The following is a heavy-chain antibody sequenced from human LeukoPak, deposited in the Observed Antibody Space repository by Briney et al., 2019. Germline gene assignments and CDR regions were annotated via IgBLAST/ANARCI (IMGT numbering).Heavy chain of an antibody. D-gene: IGHD3-10*01. Sequence: GRSLRLSCAASGFTFSSYAMHWVRQAPGKGLEWVAVISYDGSNKYYADSVKGRFTISRDNFKNTLYLQMNSLRAEDTAVYYCAREGLHGSGSYYNVYFQHWGQGTLVTVSS. CDR3: AREGLHGSGSYYNVYFQH. V-gene: IGHV3-30*04. J-gene: IGHJ1*01. CDR2: ISYDGSNK. CDR1: GFTFSSYA.